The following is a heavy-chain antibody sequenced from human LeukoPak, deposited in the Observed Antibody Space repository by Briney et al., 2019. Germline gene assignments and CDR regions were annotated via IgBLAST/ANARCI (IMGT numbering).Heavy chain of an antibody. D-gene: IGHD6-6*01. J-gene: IGHJ4*02. CDR2: ISYDGSNK. Sequence: GGSLRLSCAASGFTFGSYAMHWVRQAPGKGLEWVAVISYDGSNKYYADSVKGRFTISRDNSKNTLYLQMNSLRAEDTAVYYCARDLEEMDSSSKVDYWGQGTLVTVSS. CDR1: GFTFGSYA. CDR3: ARDLEEMDSSSKVDY. V-gene: IGHV3-30-3*01.